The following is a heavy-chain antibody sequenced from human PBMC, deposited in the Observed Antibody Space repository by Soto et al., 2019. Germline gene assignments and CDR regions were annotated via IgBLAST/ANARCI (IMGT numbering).Heavy chain of an antibody. Sequence: PSETLSLTCAVSGGSFSGYYWSWIRQPPGKGLEWIGEINHSGSTNYNPSLKSRVTISVDTSKNQFSLKLSSVTAADTAVYYCASKYYDILTGYFPWGQGTLVTVSA. J-gene: IGHJ5*01. CDR3: ASKYYDILTGYFP. V-gene: IGHV4-34*01. D-gene: IGHD3-9*01. CDR1: GGSFSGYY. CDR2: INHSGST.